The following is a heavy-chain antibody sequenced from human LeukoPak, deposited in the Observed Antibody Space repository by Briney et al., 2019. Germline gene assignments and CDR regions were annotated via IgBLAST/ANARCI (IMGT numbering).Heavy chain of an antibody. V-gene: IGHV3-53*01. CDR2: IYDGGDT. D-gene: IGHD3-16*01. J-gene: IGHJ3*02. Sequence: GGSLRLSCAASGLTVSSNYMTWVRQAPGKGLEWVSNIYDGGDTHYADSVRGRFTISRDNSNNTLYLQMNSLRAEDTAVYYCARYTFRAVDIWGQGTMVTVSS. CDR3: ARYTFRAVDI. CDR1: GLTVSSNY.